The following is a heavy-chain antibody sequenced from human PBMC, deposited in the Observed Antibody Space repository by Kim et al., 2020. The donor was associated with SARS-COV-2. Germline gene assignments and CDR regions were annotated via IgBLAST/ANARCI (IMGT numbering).Heavy chain of an antibody. CDR3: ARTVVPSGFFNRTQLYFDF. D-gene: IGHD3-22*01. Sequence: GGSLRLSCTASGFPFNKYYMGWIRQTPGRGLEMISYVSPTGRYTRYADSVKGRFTISRQSAGNSLFVSLQMSSLNADDSAIYYCARTVVPSGFFNRTQLYFDFWGQGALVTVSS. V-gene: IGHV3-11*03. J-gene: IGHJ4*02. CDR1: GFPFNKYY. CDR2: VSPTGRYT.